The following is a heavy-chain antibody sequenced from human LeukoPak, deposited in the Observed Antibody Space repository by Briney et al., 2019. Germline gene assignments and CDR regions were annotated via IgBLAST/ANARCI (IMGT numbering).Heavy chain of an antibody. J-gene: IGHJ4*02. D-gene: IGHD3-9*01. CDR1: GFTFSTYA. CDR3: AKDSDWPFDY. V-gene: IGHV3-23*01. CDR2: TSGNRAKT. Sequence: GGSLRLSCAASGFTFSTYAMSWVRQAPGKGLEWVSATSGNRAKTYYADSVKGRFTISRDNSKNTLYLQMNSLRAEDTAVYYCAKDSDWPFDYWGQGTLVTVSS.